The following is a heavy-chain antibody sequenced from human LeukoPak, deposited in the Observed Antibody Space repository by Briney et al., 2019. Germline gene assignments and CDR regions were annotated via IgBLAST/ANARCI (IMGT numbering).Heavy chain of an antibody. J-gene: IGHJ4*02. Sequence: GGSLRLSCAASGFTFSSYAMSWVRQAPGKGLEWVSAISGGGGSTYYADSVKGRFTISRDNSKNTLFLQMNSLRAEDTAVYSCAKDLRTAEYYFDSWGQGTLVTVSS. CDR1: GFTFSSYA. CDR2: ISGGGGST. V-gene: IGHV3-23*01. D-gene: IGHD1-1*01. CDR3: AKDLRTAEYYFDS.